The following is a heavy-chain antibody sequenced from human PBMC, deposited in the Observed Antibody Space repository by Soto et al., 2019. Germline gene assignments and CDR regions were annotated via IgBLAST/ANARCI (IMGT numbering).Heavy chain of an antibody. CDR1: GFTFSSYE. V-gene: IGHV3-48*03. CDR3: LIVVVVAAKNGMDV. D-gene: IGHD2-15*01. CDR2: ISSSGSTI. Sequence: GGPLRLSCAASGFTFSSYEMNWVRQAPGKGLEWVSYISSSGSTIYYADSVKGRFTISRDNAKNSLYLQMNSLRAEDTAVYYCLIVVVVAAKNGMDVWGQGTTVTVSS. J-gene: IGHJ6*02.